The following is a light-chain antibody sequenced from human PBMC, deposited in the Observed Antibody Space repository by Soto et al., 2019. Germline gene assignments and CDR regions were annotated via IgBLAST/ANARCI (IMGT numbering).Light chain of an antibody. CDR3: QQYNNWPPMST. J-gene: IGKJ2*01. CDR1: QNVGRN. V-gene: IGKV3-15*01. CDR2: GTS. Sequence: EIVMTQSPDTLSVSPGERATLSCRAIQNVGRNVAWYQQRPGQAPRLLINGTSTRAADITARFSGSVSGTEFTLTINSLQPEDFVIYYCQQYNNWPPMSTFGQGTKLEMK.